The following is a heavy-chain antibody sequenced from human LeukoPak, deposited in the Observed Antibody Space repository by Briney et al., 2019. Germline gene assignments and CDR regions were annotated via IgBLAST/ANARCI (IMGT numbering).Heavy chain of an antibody. CDR3: ARAHLVVWELPY. V-gene: IGHV1-2*02. D-gene: IGHD1-26*01. J-gene: IGHJ4*02. Sequence: GASVKVSCKASGYTFTGYYMHWVRQAPGQVLGWMGWINPNSGGTNYAQKLQGRVTMTRDTSTSTAYMELSRLRSDDTAMYYCARAHLVVWELPYWGQGTLVTVPS. CDR1: GYTFTGYY. CDR2: INPNSGGT.